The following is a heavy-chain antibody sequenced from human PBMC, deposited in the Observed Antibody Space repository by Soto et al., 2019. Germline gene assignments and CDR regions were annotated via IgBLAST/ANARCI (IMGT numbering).Heavy chain of an antibody. CDR3: ARVPLETLAGYYYGMDV. V-gene: IGHV1-2*04. Sequence: ASVKVSCKASGYTFTGYHMHWVRQAPGQGLEWMGWINPNSGGTNYAQKFQGWVTMTRDTSISTAYMELSRLRSDDTAVYYCARVPLETLAGYYYGMDVWGQGTTVTVSS. D-gene: IGHD3-10*01. J-gene: IGHJ6*02. CDR2: INPNSGGT. CDR1: GYTFTGYH.